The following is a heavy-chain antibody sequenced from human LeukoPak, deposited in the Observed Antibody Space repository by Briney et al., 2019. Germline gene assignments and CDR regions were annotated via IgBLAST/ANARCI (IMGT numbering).Heavy chain of an antibody. J-gene: IGHJ4*02. CDR3: ARVRSLYSSSLDY. CDR2: IIPIFGTA. Sequence: ASVKVSCKASVGTFSSYAISWVRQAPGQGLEWMGGIIPIFGTANYAQKFQGRVTITTDESTSTAYMELSSLRSEDTAVYYCARVRSLYSSSLDYWGQGTLVTVSS. D-gene: IGHD6-6*01. CDR1: VGTFSSYA. V-gene: IGHV1-69*05.